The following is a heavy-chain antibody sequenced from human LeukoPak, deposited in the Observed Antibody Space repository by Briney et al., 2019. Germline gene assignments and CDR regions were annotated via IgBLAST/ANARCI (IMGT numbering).Heavy chain of an antibody. CDR3: AGRAVSNNYFDF. CDR1: GYTFNNYW. D-gene: IGHD5/OR15-5a*01. J-gene: IGHJ4*02. Sequence: GESLKISCKGSGYTFNNYWIAWVRPMPGKGLEWMGIVYPGDSDTKYSPSFQGQVTISVDKSISTVYLQWNSLKASDTAMFYCAGRAVSNNYFDFWGQGTLVTVSS. V-gene: IGHV5-51*01. CDR2: VYPGDSDT.